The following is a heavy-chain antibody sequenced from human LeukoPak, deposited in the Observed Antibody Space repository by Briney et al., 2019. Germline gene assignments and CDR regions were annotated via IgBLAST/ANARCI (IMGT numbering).Heavy chain of an antibody. CDR1: GFLFSDYY. J-gene: IGHJ6*02. V-gene: IGHV3-11*01. CDR2: ISGGSHI. CDR3: TRGFDCSSARCYCMDL. D-gene: IGHD2-2*01. Sequence: GGSLSLSRAASGFLFSDYYVSWIRQAPGEGLEWVAYISGGSHIYYADSAQGRFTISRDNAKTSLLLYMNSLRVEDTVVYYCTRGFDCSSARCYCMDLWGQGTTVTVSS.